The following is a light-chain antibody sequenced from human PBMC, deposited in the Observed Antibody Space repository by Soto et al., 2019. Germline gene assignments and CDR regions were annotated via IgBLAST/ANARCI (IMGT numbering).Light chain of an antibody. V-gene: IGKV3-15*01. J-gene: IGKJ2*01. CDR1: QSVSSN. CDR3: QHYNNWPFT. Sequence: EIVMTQSPATLSVSPGERATLSCRASQSVSSNLAWYQQKPGQAPTLVIDGASARATGIPARFSGSGSGTEFTLTISSLQSEDFAVYYCQHYNNWPFTFGQGTKLDIK. CDR2: GAS.